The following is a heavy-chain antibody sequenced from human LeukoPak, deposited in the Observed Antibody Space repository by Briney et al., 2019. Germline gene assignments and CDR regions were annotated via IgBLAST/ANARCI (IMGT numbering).Heavy chain of an antibody. V-gene: IGHV3-23*01. CDR3: AKGHGQYCGADCYSRVLHL. CDR2: ISGSGGST. J-gene: IGHJ5*02. D-gene: IGHD2-21*01. CDR1: GFTFNIYA. Sequence: GGSLRLSCVASGFTFNIYAMSWVRQAPGKGLEWVSIISGSGGSTIYADSVKGRFTISRDNSKNTLYLQMNSLRAEDTGLYHCAKGHGQYCGADCYSRVLHLWGRGPLVSVSS.